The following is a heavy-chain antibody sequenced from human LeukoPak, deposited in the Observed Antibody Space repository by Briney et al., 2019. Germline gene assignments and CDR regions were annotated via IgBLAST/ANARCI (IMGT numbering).Heavy chain of an antibody. CDR3: VRYSSSSMDY. V-gene: IGHV3-11*01. Sequence: PRGSLRLSSAASGFTFTDYQVSTIRQAPGNGLERVSYISNSGYTIYYADSGKGRFTISRDNAKNSLYLQVNSLRAEDTAVYYCVRYSSSSMDYWGQGTLVTVSS. CDR1: GFTFTDYQ. CDR2: ISNSGYTI. J-gene: IGHJ4*02. D-gene: IGHD6-6*01.